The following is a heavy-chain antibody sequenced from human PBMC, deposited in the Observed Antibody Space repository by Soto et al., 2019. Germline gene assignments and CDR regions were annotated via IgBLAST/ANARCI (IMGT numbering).Heavy chain of an antibody. D-gene: IGHD6-6*01. V-gene: IGHV4-34*01. CDR1: GGSFSGYY. CDR3: ARRPGIAARKFDY. CDR2: INHSGST. Sequence: SETLSLTCAVYGGSFSGYYWSWIRQPPGKGLEWIGEINHSGSTNYNPSLKSRVTISVDTSKNQFSLKLSSVTAADTAVYYCARRPGIAARKFDYWGQGTLVTVSS. J-gene: IGHJ4*02.